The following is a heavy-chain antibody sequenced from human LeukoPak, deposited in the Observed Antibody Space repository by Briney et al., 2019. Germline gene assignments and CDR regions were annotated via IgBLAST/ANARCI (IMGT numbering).Heavy chain of an antibody. V-gene: IGHV1-3*01. CDR1: GYTFIKYA. CDR2: INAHNGDT. CDR3: ARGSTSDWPLEY. D-gene: IGHD2-21*02. J-gene: IGHJ4*02. Sequence: ASVKVSCKASGYTFIKYAIHWVRQAPGQRLEWMGWINAHNGDTKYSQKFQGRVAITRDTSASIVYMELSTLRFGDTAVYHCARGSTSDWPLEYWGRGILVTVSS.